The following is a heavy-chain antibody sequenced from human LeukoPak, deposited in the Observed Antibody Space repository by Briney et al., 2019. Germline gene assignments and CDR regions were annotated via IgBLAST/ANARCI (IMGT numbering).Heavy chain of an antibody. CDR1: GFTFSSYA. D-gene: IGHD2-2*01. J-gene: IGHJ4*02. CDR3: ARQTRIVVVPAALDY. CDR2: ISSNGGST. V-gene: IGHV3-64*01. Sequence: GGSLRLSCAASGFTFSSYAMHWVRQAPGKGLEYVSAISSNGGSTYYANSVKGRFTISRDNPKNTLYLQMGSLRAEDMAVYYCARQTRIVVVPAALDYWGQGTLVTVSS.